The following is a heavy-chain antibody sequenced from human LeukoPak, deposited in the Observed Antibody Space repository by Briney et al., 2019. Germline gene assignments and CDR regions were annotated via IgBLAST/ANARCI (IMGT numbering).Heavy chain of an antibody. Sequence: SETLSLTCTVSGGSISSSSYYWGWIRQPPGKGLEWIGSIYYSGSTYYNPSLKSRVTISVDTFKNQFSLKLSSVTAADTAVYYCARGGSRRYSSSGKGRWFDPWGQGTLVTVSS. CDR2: IYYSGST. CDR3: ARGGSRRYSSSGKGRWFDP. V-gene: IGHV4-39*01. J-gene: IGHJ5*02. D-gene: IGHD6-13*01. CDR1: GGSISSSSYY.